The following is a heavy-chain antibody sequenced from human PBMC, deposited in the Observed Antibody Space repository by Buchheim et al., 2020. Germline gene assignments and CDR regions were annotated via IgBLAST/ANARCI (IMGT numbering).Heavy chain of an antibody. CDR2: INPNGGST. D-gene: IGHD6-13*01. J-gene: IGHJ6*03. V-gene: IGHV1-46*01. CDR3: TRDPGIAGRAPPTNNYMDV. Sequence: QAQLVQSGAEVKMPGASVKISCKASGYVFTSYYMHWVRQAPGRGFEWMGVINPNGGSTSHAQQFQGRVTVTSDTSPSTVYMEVSSLRSEDTAVYYCTRDPGIAGRAPPTNNYMDVWGKGTT. CDR1: GYVFTSYY.